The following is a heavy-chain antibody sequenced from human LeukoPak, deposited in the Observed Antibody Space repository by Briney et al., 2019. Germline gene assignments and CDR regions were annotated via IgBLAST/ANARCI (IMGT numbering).Heavy chain of an antibody. CDR3: ARLTYSSSWYFDY. Sequence: PSGTLSLTCAVSGGSISSSNWWSWVRQPPGKGLEWIGEIYHSGGTNYNPSLKSRVTISVDKSKNQFSLKLSSVTAADTAVYYCARLTYSSSWYFDYWGQGTLVTVSS. V-gene: IGHV4-4*02. CDR2: IYHSGGT. J-gene: IGHJ4*02. CDR1: GGSISSSNW. D-gene: IGHD6-13*01.